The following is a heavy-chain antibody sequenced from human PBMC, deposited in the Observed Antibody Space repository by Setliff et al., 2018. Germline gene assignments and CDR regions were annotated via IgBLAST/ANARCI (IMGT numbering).Heavy chain of an antibody. CDR3: ARSSDGGYYHQRDAFDI. Sequence: ASVKVSCKASGYSFQRYGINWLRQAPGQGLEWLGWISSYNGNTKYAQTVQDRIRVTTDTSTSTSYMELRSLRSDDTAVYFCARSSDGGYYHQRDAFDIWGQGTRVTVS. J-gene: IGHJ3*02. CDR1: GYSFQRYG. D-gene: IGHD3-22*01. CDR2: ISSYNGNT. V-gene: IGHV1-18*04.